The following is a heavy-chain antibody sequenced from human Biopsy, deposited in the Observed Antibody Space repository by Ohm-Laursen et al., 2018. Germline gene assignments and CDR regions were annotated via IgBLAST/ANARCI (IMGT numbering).Heavy chain of an antibody. CDR3: AREGDAGYKYY. Sequence: SVKVSCNASGYTFTNYGFSWVRQAPGQGLQWVGWITPYTGSTYYPQDFQGRVTMTTDTSTNTVYMELRSLRPDDTAVYYCAREGDAGYKYYWGQGTLVTVSS. CDR2: ITPYTGST. D-gene: IGHD1-14*01. CDR1: GYTFTNYG. V-gene: IGHV1-18*01. J-gene: IGHJ4*02.